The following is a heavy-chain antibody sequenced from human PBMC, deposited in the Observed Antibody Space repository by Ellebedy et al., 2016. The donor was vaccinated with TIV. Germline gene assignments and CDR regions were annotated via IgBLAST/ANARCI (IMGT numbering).Heavy chain of an antibody. J-gene: IGHJ4*02. CDR2: IYHDGDT. CDR3: AREGRDGYNLGY. CDR1: GGSISSGNW. D-gene: IGHD5-24*01. Sequence: MPSETLSLTCAVYGGSISSGNWWSWVRQAPGKGLEWIGDIYHDGDTNHNPSPKSRLTLSVDSFKNQFSLTLSSVTAADTAVYYCAREGRDGYNLGYWGPGTPVIVSS. V-gene: IGHV4-4*02.